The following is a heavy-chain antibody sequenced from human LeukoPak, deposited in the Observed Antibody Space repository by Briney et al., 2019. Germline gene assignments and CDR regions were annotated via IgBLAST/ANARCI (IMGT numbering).Heavy chain of an antibody. Sequence: GGSLRLSCAASGFTFTRYTISWVRQAPGKGLDWVSGISGSGGTTYYADSVKGRFTISKDNSKNTVYLQMNSLRVEDTAVYYWANLEITMVRGPWGQGTLVTVSS. CDR2: ISGSGGTT. CDR1: GFTFTRYT. CDR3: ANLEITMVRGP. J-gene: IGHJ5*02. V-gene: IGHV3-23*01. D-gene: IGHD3-10*01.